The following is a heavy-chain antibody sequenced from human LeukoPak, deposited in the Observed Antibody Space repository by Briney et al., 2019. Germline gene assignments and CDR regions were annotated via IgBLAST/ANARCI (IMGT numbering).Heavy chain of an antibody. D-gene: IGHD3-9*01. CDR3: ARDLESADYDILTGFLPEGDAFDI. Sequence: GASVKVSCKASGYTFTSYGISWVRQAPGQGLEWMGWISAYNGNTNYAQKLQGRVTMTTDTSTSTAYMELRSLRSDDTAVYYCARDLESADYDILTGFLPEGDAFDIWGQGTMVTVSS. J-gene: IGHJ3*02. CDR2: ISAYNGNT. V-gene: IGHV1-18*01. CDR1: GYTFTSYG.